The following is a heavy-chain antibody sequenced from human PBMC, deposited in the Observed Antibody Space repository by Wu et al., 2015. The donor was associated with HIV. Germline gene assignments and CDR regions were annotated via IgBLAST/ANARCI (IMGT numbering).Heavy chain of an antibody. CDR2: ISAYNGNT. V-gene: IGHV1-18*01. CDR3: ARKYGVGXLQYYFDY. D-gene: IGHD3-16*01. J-gene: IGHJ4*02. Sequence: QVQLVQSGAEVKKPGSSVKVSCKASGGTFSSYGISWVRQAPGQGLEWMGWISAYNGNTNYAQKLQGRVTMTTDTSTSTAYMELRSLRSDDTAVYYCARKYGVGXLQYYFDYWGQGTLVTVSS. CDR1: GGTFSSYG.